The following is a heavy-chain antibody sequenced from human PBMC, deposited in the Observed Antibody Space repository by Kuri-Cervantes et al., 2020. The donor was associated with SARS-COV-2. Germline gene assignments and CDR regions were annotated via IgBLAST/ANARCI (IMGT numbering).Heavy chain of an antibody. CDR1: GYTFTSYY. CDR2: INPSGGST. J-gene: IGHJ3*02. Sequence: ASVKVSCKASGYTFTSYYMHWVRQAPGQGLEWMGIINPSGGSTSYAQKFQGRVTMTRDTSTSTVYMELSSLRSEDTAVYYCASHVGERRGGFSAFDIWGQETMVTVSS. D-gene: IGHD3-10*02. V-gene: IGHV1-46*01. CDR3: ASHVGERRGGFSAFDI.